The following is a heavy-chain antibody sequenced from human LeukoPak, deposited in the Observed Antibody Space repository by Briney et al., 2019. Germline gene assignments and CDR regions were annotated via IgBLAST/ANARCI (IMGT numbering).Heavy chain of an antibody. Sequence: GGSLRLSCAVSGFTFISYAMSWVRQAPGKGLEWVSVISGSESSSYYADSVKGRFTISRDNSNNTLNLQMNSLRAEDTAIYYCAKDLADRPNFYYYYMDVWGKGTTVTVSS. D-gene: IGHD6-6*01. J-gene: IGHJ6*03. CDR3: AKDLADRPNFYYYYMDV. CDR2: ISGSESSS. V-gene: IGHV3-23*01. CDR1: GFTFISYA.